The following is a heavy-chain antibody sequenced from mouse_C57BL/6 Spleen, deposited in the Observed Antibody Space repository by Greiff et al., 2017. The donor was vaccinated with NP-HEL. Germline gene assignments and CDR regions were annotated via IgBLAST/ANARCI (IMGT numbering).Heavy chain of an antibody. CDR2: IYPRSGNT. J-gene: IGHJ2*01. V-gene: IGHV1-81*01. CDR3: ARWEITTVVAPIDY. CDR1: GYTFTSYG. Sequence: QVQLKQSGAELARPGASVKLSCKASGYTFTSYGISWVKQRTGQGLEWIGEIYPRSGNTYYNEKFKGKATLTADKSSSTAYMELRSLTSEDSAVYFCARWEITTVVAPIDYWGQGTTLTVSS. D-gene: IGHD1-1*01.